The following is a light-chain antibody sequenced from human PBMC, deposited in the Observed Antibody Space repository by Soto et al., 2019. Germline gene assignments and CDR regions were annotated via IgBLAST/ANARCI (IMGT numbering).Light chain of an antibody. CDR1: SSDVGGYNY. J-gene: IGLJ2*01. CDR3: SPYAGSDNLV. CDR2: EVS. V-gene: IGLV2-8*01. Sequence: QSALTQPPSASGSPGQSVTISCTGTSSDVGGYNYVSWYQHHPGKAPKLMIYEVSKRPSGVPDRFSGSKSGNTASLAVSGLQAEDEADCYCSPYAGSDNLVFGGGTKLTVL.